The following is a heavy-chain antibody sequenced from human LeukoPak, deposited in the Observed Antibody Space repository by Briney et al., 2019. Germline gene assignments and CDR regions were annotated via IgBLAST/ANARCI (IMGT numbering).Heavy chain of an antibody. CDR2: IIPIFGTA. Sequence: SVKVSCKASGGTFSSYAISWVRQAPGQGLEWMGGIIPIFGTANYAQKFQGRVTITADESTSTAYMELSSLRSEDTAVYYCARSYYDILTGYYKSFDYWGQGTLVTVSS. D-gene: IGHD3-9*01. J-gene: IGHJ4*02. V-gene: IGHV1-69*13. CDR1: GGTFSSYA. CDR3: ARSYYDILTGYYKSFDY.